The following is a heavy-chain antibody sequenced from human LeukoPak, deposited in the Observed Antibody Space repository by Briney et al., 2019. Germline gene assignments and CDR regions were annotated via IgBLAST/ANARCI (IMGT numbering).Heavy chain of an antibody. J-gene: IGHJ4*02. D-gene: IGHD4-17*01. CDR1: GFTFSSYG. Sequence: GGSLRLSCAASGFTFSSYGMHWVRQAPGKGLEWVAFIRYDGGNKYYADSVKGRFTISRDNAKDSLSLQMNGLRAEDTAVYYCVKTRYGDFDYWGQGALVTVSS. V-gene: IGHV3-30*02. CDR2: IRYDGGNK. CDR3: VKTRYGDFDY.